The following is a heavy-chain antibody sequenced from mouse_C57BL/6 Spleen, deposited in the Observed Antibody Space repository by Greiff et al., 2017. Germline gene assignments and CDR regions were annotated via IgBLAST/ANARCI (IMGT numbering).Heavy chain of an antibody. J-gene: IGHJ2*01. V-gene: IGHV5-15*01. CDR3: ARTDYDGGYYFDY. CDR2: ISNLEYSI. Sequence: EVKLMESGGGLVQPGGSLKLSCAASGFTFSDYGMAWVRQAPRKGPEWVAFISNLEYSIYYADTVTGRFTISRENAKNTLYLAMSSLRAEDTAMYYCARTDYDGGYYFDYWGQGTTLTVSS. CDR1: GFTFSDYG. D-gene: IGHD2-4*01.